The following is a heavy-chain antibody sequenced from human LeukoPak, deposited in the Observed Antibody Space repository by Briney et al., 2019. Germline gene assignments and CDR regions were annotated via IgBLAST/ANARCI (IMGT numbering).Heavy chain of an antibody. CDR2: IYYSGST. V-gene: IGHV4-31*03. Sequence: SETLSLTCTVSGGSISSGGYYWSWIRQHPGKGLERIGYIYYSGSTYYNPSLKSRVTISVDTSKNQFSLKLSSVTAADTAVYYCARGRGPGLYGMDVWGQGTTVTVSS. CDR1: GGSISSGGYY. D-gene: IGHD3-10*01. J-gene: IGHJ6*02. CDR3: ARGRGPGLYGMDV.